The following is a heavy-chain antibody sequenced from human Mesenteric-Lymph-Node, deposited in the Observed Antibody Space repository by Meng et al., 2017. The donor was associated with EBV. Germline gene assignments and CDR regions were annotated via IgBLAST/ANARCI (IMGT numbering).Heavy chain of an antibody. CDR3: ATIGTFASNIDP. J-gene: IGHJ5*02. D-gene: IGHD3-16*01. Sequence: QVKHKQWGAGLLKPSETLSLTGAVYGGSLSGYYWHWIRQPPGKGLEWIGEVDHRGSTNYNPSLKSRITISVDTSKNQFSLKLTSVTAADTAVYYCATIGTFASNIDPWGQGTLVTVSS. CDR2: VDHRGST. V-gene: IGHV4-34*02. CDR1: GGSLSGYY.